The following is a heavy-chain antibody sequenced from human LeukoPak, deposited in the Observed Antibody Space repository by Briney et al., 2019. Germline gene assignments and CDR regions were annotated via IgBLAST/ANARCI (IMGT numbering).Heavy chain of an antibody. J-gene: IGHJ4*02. D-gene: IGHD3-22*01. CDR2: ISSSSSYI. CDR3: ARDAFRYYDSSGYYLP. V-gene: IGHV3-21*01. Sequence: GGSLRLSCAASGFTFSSYSMNWVRQAPGKGLEWVSSISSSSSYIYYADSVKGRFTISRDNSKNTLYLQMNSLRAEDTAVYYCARDAFRYYDSSGYYLPWGQGALVTVSS. CDR1: GFTFSSYS.